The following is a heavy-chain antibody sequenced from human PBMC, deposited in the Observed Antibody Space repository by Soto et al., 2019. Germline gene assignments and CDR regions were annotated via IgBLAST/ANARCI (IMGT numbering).Heavy chain of an antibody. D-gene: IGHD4-17*01. V-gene: IGHV1-18*01. CDR1: GYTFTRYD. CDR3: AREGGLVYGEGGFGYYYGMDV. J-gene: IGHJ6*02. Sequence: QVQLVQSGAEVKKPGASVKVSCKASGYTFTRYDISWVRQAPGQGLEWMGWISAYNGNIKYAQNLQGRVNMTTDTSTSTAHMVRRSLRSDGTAVYYCAREGGLVYGEGGFGYYYGMDVWGQGTTVTVSS. CDR2: ISAYNGNI.